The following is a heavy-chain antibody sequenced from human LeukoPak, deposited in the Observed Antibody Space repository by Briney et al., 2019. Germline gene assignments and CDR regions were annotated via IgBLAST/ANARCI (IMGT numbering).Heavy chain of an antibody. D-gene: IGHD6-19*01. J-gene: IGHJ4*02. CDR3: AREQWPFDY. V-gene: IGHV1-46*01. CDR2: INPSGGST. CDR1: GYTFTSYY. Sequence: ASVKVSCXASGYTFTSYYMHWVRRAPGQGLEWMGIINPSGGSTSYAQKFQGRVTMTRDTSTSTVYMELSSLRSEDTVVYYCAREQWPFDYWGQGTLVTVSS.